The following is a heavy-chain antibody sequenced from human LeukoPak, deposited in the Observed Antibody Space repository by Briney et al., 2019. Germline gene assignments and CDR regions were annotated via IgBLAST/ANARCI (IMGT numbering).Heavy chain of an antibody. CDR1: GYTFTSYD. Sequence: ASVKVSCKASGYTFTSYDINWVRQATGQGLEWMGWMNPNGGNTGYAQKFQGRVTMTRNTSISTAYMELSSLRSEDTAVYYCARGKGSRNGSGFDPWGQGTLVTVSS. CDR2: MNPNGGNT. D-gene: IGHD3-10*01. J-gene: IGHJ5*02. CDR3: ARGKGSRNGSGFDP. V-gene: IGHV1-8*01.